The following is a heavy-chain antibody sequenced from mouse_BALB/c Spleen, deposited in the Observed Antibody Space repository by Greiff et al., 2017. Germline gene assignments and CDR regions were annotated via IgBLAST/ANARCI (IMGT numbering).Heavy chain of an antibody. J-gene: IGHJ4*01. Sequence: VQLVESGPDLVAPSQSLSITCTVSGFSLTSYGVHWVRQPPGKGLEWLVVIWSDGSTTYNSALKSRLSISKDNSKSQVFLKMNSLQTDDTAMYYCARHYYDYDYYAMDYWGQGTSVTVSS. CDR1: GFSLTSYG. V-gene: IGHV2-6-2*01. CDR2: IWSDGST. D-gene: IGHD2-4*01. CDR3: ARHYYDYDYYAMDY.